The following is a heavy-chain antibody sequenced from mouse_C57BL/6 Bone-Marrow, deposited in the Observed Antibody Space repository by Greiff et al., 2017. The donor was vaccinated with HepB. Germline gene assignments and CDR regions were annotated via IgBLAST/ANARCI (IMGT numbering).Heavy chain of an antibody. CDR2: IDPENGDT. CDR3: TTGTTVEAY. V-gene: IGHV14-4*01. J-gene: IGHJ3*01. D-gene: IGHD1-1*01. Sequence: EVKLVESGAELVRPGASVKLSCTASGFNIKDDYMHWVKQRPEQGLEWIGWIDPENGDTEYASKFQGKATITADTSSNTAYLQLSSLTSEDTAVYYCTTGTTVEAYWGQGTLVTVSA. CDR1: GFNIKDDY.